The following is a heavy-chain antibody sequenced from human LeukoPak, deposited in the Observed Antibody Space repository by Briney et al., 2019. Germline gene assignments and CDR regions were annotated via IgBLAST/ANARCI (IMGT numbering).Heavy chain of an antibody. CDR1: GFTFSNYI. CDR3: ARRVAVADNYFDY. CDR2: ISSSGSYI. V-gene: IGHV3-21*01. Sequence: GGSLRLSCAASGFTFSNYIMNWVRQAPGKGLEWVSSISSSGSYIYYADSVKGRFTISRDNAKNSLYLQMNSLRAEDTGVYYCARRVAVADNYFDYWGQGTLVTVSS. D-gene: IGHD6-19*01. J-gene: IGHJ4*02.